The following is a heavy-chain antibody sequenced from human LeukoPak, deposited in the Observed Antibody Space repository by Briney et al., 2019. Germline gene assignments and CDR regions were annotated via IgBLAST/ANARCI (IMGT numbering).Heavy chain of an antibody. Sequence: GGSLRLSCAASGFTFSNAWMSWVRQAPGKGLEWVGRIKSKTDGGTTDYAAPVKGRFTSSRDDSKNTLNLQMNSLKTEDTAVYYCTTDVGYCSSTSCFDYWGQGTLVTVSS. D-gene: IGHD2-2*01. CDR1: GFTFSNAW. J-gene: IGHJ4*02. CDR3: TTDVGYCSSTSCFDY. V-gene: IGHV3-15*01. CDR2: IKSKTDGGTT.